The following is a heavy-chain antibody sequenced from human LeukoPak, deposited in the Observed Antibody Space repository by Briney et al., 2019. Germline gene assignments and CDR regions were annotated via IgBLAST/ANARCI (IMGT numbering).Heavy chain of an antibody. D-gene: IGHD2-2*01. CDR1: GGSISSYY. CDR2: IYYSGST. V-gene: IGHV4-59*01. Sequence: SQTLSLTCTVSGGSISSYYWSWIRQPPGKGLEWIGYIYYSGSTNYNPSLKSRVTISVDTSRNQFSLKLSSVTAADTAVYYCARERYCSSTSCYAGYYYGMDVWGQGTTVTVSS. J-gene: IGHJ6*02. CDR3: ARERYCSSTSCYAGYYYGMDV.